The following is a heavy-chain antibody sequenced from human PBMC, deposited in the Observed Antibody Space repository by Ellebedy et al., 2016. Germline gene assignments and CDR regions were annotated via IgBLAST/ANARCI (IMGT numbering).Heavy chain of an antibody. CDR1: GDSISSSSYY. Sequence: SETLSLXCTVSGDSISSSSYYWGWIRQPPGKGLEWIGSIYYSGSTYYNPSLKSRVTISVDTSKNQFSLKLSSVTAADTAVYYCAAPRSSGSYYNDYWGQGTLVTVSS. V-gene: IGHV4-39*01. CDR2: IYYSGST. J-gene: IGHJ4*02. CDR3: AAPRSSGSYYNDY. D-gene: IGHD3-10*01.